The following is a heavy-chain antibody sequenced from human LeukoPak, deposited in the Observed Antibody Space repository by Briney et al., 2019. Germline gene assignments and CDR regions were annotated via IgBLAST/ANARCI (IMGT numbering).Heavy chain of an antibody. V-gene: IGHV3-30*02. CDR2: VQYDGSKK. Sequence: GGSLRLSCVASGFTFSSNGMHWVRQAPGKGLEWVTFVQYDGSKKYYADSVKGRFTISRDNSKNTLYLEMNSLRAEDTAVYYCAKDIGSYYDYWGQGILVTVSS. CDR1: GFTFSSNG. CDR3: AKDIGSYYDY. J-gene: IGHJ4*02. D-gene: IGHD3-10*01.